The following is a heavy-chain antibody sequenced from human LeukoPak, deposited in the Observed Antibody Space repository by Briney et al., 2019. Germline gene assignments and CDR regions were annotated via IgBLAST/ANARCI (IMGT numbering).Heavy chain of an antibody. CDR3: ASVSPAADY. V-gene: IGHV4-38-2*02. Sequence: SATLSLTCTVSGYSIGRGYSWAWLRPLPGKGLEWIGSINRSWNTYYNPSFKSRVTISLDTSTNQYSLKVSSVTAADTAVYYCASVSPAADYWGQGTLVTVSS. CDR1: GYSIGRGYS. J-gene: IGHJ4*02. CDR2: INRSWNT.